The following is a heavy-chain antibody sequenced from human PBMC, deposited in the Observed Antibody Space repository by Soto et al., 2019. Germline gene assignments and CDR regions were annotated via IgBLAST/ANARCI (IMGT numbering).Heavy chain of an antibody. V-gene: IGHV1-18*01. J-gene: IGHJ4*02. D-gene: IGHD2-15*01. CDR3: ARDRGRSCIGGTCPFDY. Sequence: ASVKVSCKASGYSFTIYGITWVRQAPGQGLEWMGWISTYDGNTNYAQNFQGRVSMARDTSTSTAYMELRSLRSDDTAAYYCARDRGRSCIGGTCPFDYWGQGTLVTVSS. CDR2: ISTYDGNT. CDR1: GYSFTIYG.